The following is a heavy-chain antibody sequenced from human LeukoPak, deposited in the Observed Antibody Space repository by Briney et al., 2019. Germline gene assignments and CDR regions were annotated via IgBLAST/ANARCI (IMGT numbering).Heavy chain of an antibody. Sequence: GALSLSCAASGFILSGNWMSWVRQAPGKGLEWVDNIKQDGSERHYVDSVKGRFTISRDNAKNSLYLQMNSLRAEDTAVYYCARDRGWTGTIPYYFDYWGQGTLVTVSS. V-gene: IGHV3-7*01. J-gene: IGHJ4*02. CDR3: ARDRGWTGTIPYYFDY. D-gene: IGHD1-7*01. CDR1: GFILSGNW. CDR2: IKQDGSER.